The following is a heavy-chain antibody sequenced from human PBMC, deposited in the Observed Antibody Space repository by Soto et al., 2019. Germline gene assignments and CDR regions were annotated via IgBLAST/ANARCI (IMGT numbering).Heavy chain of an antibody. D-gene: IGHD4-17*01. CDR3: ARLRLRYYYYYGMDV. Sequence: GGSLRLSCAASVFTFSSYAMHWVRQAPGKGLEWVAVISYDGSNKYYADSVKGRFTISRDNSKNTLYLQMNSLRAEDTAVYYCARLRLRYYYYYGMDVWGQGTTVTVSS. J-gene: IGHJ6*02. CDR1: VFTFSSYA. V-gene: IGHV3-30-3*01. CDR2: ISYDGSNK.